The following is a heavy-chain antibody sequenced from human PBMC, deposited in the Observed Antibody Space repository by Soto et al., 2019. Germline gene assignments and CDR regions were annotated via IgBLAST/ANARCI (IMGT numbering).Heavy chain of an antibody. CDR2: LSSSGGAT. J-gene: IGHJ3*02. CDR1: GFTFDTYA. D-gene: IGHD2-2*01. CDR3: ARSEHCTTISCYPDAFDI. Sequence: VQLLESGGRLVRPGGSLRLSCAASGFTFDTYAMSWVRQTPGKGLEWVSTLSSSGGATYYGDSLGGRFTISRDNSKNTVFLQMDGLRADDTAMYYCARSEHCTTISCYPDAFDIWGQGTMVTVSS. V-gene: IGHV3-23*01.